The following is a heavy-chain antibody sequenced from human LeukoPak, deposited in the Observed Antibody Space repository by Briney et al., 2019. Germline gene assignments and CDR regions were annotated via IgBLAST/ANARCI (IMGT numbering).Heavy chain of an antibody. CDR2: INSDESST. CDR1: GFTFTNYC. V-gene: IGHV3-74*01. Sequence: GGSLRLSCAASGFTFTNYCFHWVRQAPGKGLVWVSRINSDESSTSYADSVKGRFTISRDNAKSTLYLRMNSLRAEDTAVYYCARGSREIAPYYFDYWGQGTLVTVSS. D-gene: IGHD1-26*01. J-gene: IGHJ4*02. CDR3: ARGSREIAPYYFDY.